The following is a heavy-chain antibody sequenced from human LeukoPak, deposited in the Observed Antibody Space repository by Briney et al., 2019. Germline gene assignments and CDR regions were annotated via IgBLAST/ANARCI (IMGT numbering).Heavy chain of an antibody. J-gene: IGHJ4*02. Sequence: SETLSLTCAVYGGSFSGYYWSWIRQPPGKGLEWIGEINHSGSTNYDPSLKSRVTISVDTSKNQFSLKLSSVTAADTAVYYCARGRVAVATIYYFDYWGQGTLVTVSS. V-gene: IGHV4-34*01. CDR2: INHSGST. D-gene: IGHD6-19*01. CDR1: GGSFSGYY. CDR3: ARGRVAVATIYYFDY.